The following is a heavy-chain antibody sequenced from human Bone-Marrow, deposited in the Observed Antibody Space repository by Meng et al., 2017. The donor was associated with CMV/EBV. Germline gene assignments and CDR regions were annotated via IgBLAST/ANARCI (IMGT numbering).Heavy chain of an antibody. Sequence: GSISSGGYYWSWIRQHPGKGLEWIGYIYYSGSTYYNPSLKSRVTISVDTSKNQFSLKLSSVTAADTAVYYCARSLRYFGHYYGMDVWGQGTTVTVSS. CDR1: GSISSGGYY. D-gene: IGHD3-9*01. V-gene: IGHV4-31*02. J-gene: IGHJ6*02. CDR3: ARSLRYFGHYYGMDV. CDR2: IYYSGST.